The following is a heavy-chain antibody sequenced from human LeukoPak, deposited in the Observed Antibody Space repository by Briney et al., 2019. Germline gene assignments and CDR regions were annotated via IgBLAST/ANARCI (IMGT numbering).Heavy chain of an antibody. V-gene: IGHV4-59*05. CDR3: ARHTAGLTPFDY. CDR1: GGSISSYY. CDR2: IYYSGST. Sequence: SETLSLTCTVSGGSISSYYWSWIRQPPGKGLEWIGSIYYSGSTYYNPSLKSRVTISVDTSKNQFSLKLSSVTAADTAVYYCARHTAGLTPFDYWGQGTLVTVSS. J-gene: IGHJ4*02. D-gene: IGHD6-19*01.